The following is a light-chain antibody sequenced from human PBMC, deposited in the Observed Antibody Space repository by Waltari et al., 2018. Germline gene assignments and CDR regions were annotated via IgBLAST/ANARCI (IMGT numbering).Light chain of an antibody. CDR3: ATWDDGLNNLV. CDR1: SSNIASNY. V-gene: IGLV1-47*01. CDR2: RNN. J-gene: IGLJ2*01. Sequence: QSVLTQPPSASGTPGQRVTISCSGSSSNIASNYVYWFQHLPGTSPKLLIYRNNQRPSGIPDRFSGSESGTSASLAISGLRSEDEADYYCATWDDGLNNLVFGGGTKLAVL.